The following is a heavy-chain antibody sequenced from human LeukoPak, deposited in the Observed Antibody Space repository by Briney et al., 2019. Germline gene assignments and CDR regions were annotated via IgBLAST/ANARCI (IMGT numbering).Heavy chain of an antibody. CDR3: AKDFSVYNYDSRVLDY. CDR2: IRPSGDNT. D-gene: IGHD3-22*01. V-gene: IGHV3-23*01. Sequence: GGSLRLSCAASGFTFSSYDMTWVRQAPGRGLEWVSSIRPSGDNTYYADSVKGRFTISRDNSKNTLYLQMNRLRAEDTAVYYCAKDFSVYNYDSRVLDYWGQGTLVTVSS. CDR1: GFTFSSYD. J-gene: IGHJ4*02.